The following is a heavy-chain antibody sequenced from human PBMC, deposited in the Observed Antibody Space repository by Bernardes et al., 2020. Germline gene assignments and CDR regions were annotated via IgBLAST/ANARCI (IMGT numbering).Heavy chain of an antibody. D-gene: IGHD2-2*01. CDR3: AGGVPYCSSTSCYPEYFHH. CDR2: ISAYNGNT. J-gene: IGHJ1*01. V-gene: IGHV1-18*01. CDR1: GYTFTSYG. Sequence: ASVKVSCKASGYTFTSYGISWVRQAPGQGLEWMGWISAYNGNTNYAQKLQGRVTMTTDTSTSTAYMELRSLRSDDPAVYYCAGGVPYCSSTSCYPEYFHHWGQGTLVTVSS.